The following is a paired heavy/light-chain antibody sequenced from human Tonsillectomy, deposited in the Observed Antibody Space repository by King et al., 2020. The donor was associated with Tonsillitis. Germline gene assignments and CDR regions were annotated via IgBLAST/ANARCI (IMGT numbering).Light chain of an antibody. CDR3: QSYDNSLSGSV. Sequence: QSVLTQPPSVSGAPGQRVTISCTGSSSNIGAGYDVHWYQHLPETAPKLLMYGNTNRPSGVPDRFSGSKSGTSASLAITGLQAEDEADYYCQSYDNSLSGSVFGGGTKLTVL. CDR2: GNT. J-gene: IGLJ3*02. V-gene: IGLV1-40*01. CDR1: SSNIGAGYD.
Heavy chain of an antibody. CDR3: ARAWNRMAWFDH. CDR2: MSASGSP. Sequence: QVQLQESGPGLVKPSETLSLTCTVSGDSITSYYWSWIRQPAGKGLEWIGRMSASGSPYYRPSLKSRVTMSLDTSKNQFSLKLTSVTAADTAVYYCARAWNRMAWFDHWGQGTLVTV. D-gene: IGHD1-1*01. J-gene: IGHJ5*02. CDR1: GDSITSYY. V-gene: IGHV4-4*07.